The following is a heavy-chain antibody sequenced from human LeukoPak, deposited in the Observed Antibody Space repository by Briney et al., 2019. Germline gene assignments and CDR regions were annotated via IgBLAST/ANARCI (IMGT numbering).Heavy chain of an antibody. D-gene: IGHD3-22*01. CDR2: ISSSSSTI. CDR1: GFTFSSYS. J-gene: IGHJ5*02. Sequence: GGSLGLSCAASGFTFSSYSMNWVRQAPGKGLEWVSYISSSSSTIYYADSVKGRFTISGDNAKNSLYLQMNSLRAEDTAVYYCARALQTYYYDSSGYLNRFDPWGQGTLVTVSS. CDR3: ARALQTYYYDSSGYLNRFDP. V-gene: IGHV3-48*01.